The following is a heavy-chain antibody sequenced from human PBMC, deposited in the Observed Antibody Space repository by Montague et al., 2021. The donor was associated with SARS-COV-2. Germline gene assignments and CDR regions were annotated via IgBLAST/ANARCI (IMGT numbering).Heavy chain of an antibody. CDR2: IYYSGTT. Sequence: SETLSLTCTVSGGSISSSSYYWGWIRQPPGKGPEWIGSIYYSGTTFYNPSLRSRVTMSVDTSKNQFSLRLNSVTAADTAVFYCAREGGGDWYFDLWGRGTLVTVSS. J-gene: IGHJ2*01. D-gene: IGHD1-26*01. CDR1: GGSISSSSYY. CDR3: AREGGGDWYFDL. V-gene: IGHV4-39*02.